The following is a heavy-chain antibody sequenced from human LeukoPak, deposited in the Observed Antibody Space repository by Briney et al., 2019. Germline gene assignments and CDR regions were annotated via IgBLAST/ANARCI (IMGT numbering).Heavy chain of an antibody. CDR1: GGSISSYY. Sequence: SETLSLTCTVSGGSISSYYWSWIRQPAGKGLEWIGRIYTSGSTNYNPSLKSRVTMSIDTSKNQFSLKVSSVTAADAAVYYCARESSGYYPLDYWGQGTLVTVSS. J-gene: IGHJ4*02. CDR2: IYTSGST. CDR3: ARESSGYYPLDY. V-gene: IGHV4-4*07. D-gene: IGHD3-22*01.